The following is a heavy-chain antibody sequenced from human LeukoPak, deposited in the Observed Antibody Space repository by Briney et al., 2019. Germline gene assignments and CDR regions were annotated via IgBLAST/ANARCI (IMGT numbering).Heavy chain of an antibody. V-gene: IGHV1-8*03. CDR3: ARGSPGGPRGGNYKKFSYYYMDV. CDR2: IDPNSGNT. J-gene: IGHJ6*03. Sequence: ASVKVSCKASGYTFTGYYMHWVRQAPGQGLEWMGWIDPNSGNTGYAQKFQGRVTITRNTSISTAYMELSSLRSEDTAVYYCARGSPGGPRGGNYKKFSYYYMDVWGKGTTVTVSS. CDR1: GYTFTGYY. D-gene: IGHD4-23*01.